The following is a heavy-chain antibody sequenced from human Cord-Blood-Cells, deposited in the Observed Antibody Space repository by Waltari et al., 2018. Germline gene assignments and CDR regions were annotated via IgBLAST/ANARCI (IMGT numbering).Heavy chain of an antibody. CDR1: GGSISSSSYY. D-gene: IGHD3-10*01. Sequence: HLQLQASGPGLVKPSETLSLTCTVSGGSISSSSYYWGWLRQPPGKGLEGIGSIYYSGGTYHNPALKSRVTISVDTAKNQFSLKLSYVAAADTAVYYCARRVLLWFGEPEDAFDIWGQGTMVTVSS. CDR3: ARRVLLWFGEPEDAFDI. J-gene: IGHJ3*02. CDR2: IYYSGGT. V-gene: IGHV4-39*01.